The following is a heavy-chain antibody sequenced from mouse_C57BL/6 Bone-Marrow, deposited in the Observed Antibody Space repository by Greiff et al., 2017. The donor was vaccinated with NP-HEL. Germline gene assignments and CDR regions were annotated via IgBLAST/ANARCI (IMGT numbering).Heavy chain of an antibody. Sequence: QVQLQQSGAELMKPGASVKLSCKATGYTFTGYWIEWVKQRPGHGLEWIGEILPGNGSTNYNEKFKGKATFTADKSSNTAYMQLSSLTTEDSAIYYCARIVAHWYFDVWGTGTTVTVSS. J-gene: IGHJ1*03. V-gene: IGHV1-9*01. CDR3: ARIVAHWYFDV. D-gene: IGHD1-1*01. CDR1: GYTFTGYW. CDR2: ILPGNGST.